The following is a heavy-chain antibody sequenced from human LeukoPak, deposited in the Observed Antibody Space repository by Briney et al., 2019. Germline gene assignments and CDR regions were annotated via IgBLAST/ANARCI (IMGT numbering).Heavy chain of an antibody. Sequence: SGGSLRLSCAASGFTFRTYAMHWVRQAPGKGLEWVAVISYDGNNKYYADSVKGQFTIYRDNSKNTLYLQMNSLRAEDTAVYYCAKDGVATWNFDYWGQGTLVTVSS. D-gene: IGHD3-3*01. J-gene: IGHJ4*02. CDR3: AKDGVATWNFDY. CDR2: ISYDGNNK. V-gene: IGHV3-30-3*01. CDR1: GFTFRTYA.